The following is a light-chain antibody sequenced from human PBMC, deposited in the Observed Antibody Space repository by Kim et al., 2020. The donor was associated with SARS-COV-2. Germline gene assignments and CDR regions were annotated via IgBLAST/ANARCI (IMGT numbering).Light chain of an antibody. CDR1: QTDCGTY. Sequence: LSPGERGPLSCRASQTDCGTYLAWYQQKPGHAPSLLIYGAFHRASGISDRFSGSVSGTDFSLSISSLEPEYFAVYYCQQYCVAPYTFGQGTKLEI. CDR2: GAF. J-gene: IGKJ2*01. CDR3: QQYCVAPYT. V-gene: IGKV3-20*01.